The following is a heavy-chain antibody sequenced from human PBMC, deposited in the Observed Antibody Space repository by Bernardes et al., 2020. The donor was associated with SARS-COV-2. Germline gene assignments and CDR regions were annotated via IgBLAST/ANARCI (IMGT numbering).Heavy chain of an antibody. Sequence: GGSLRLSCVASGFTFSDYVMNWVRQAPGKGLEWVSGIFGSGYGTFYADSVKGRFTISRDNSKNTLYLEMNSLRAEDTAVYYCAKSTTVVRTRGDFDLWGRGTLVTVSS. D-gene: IGHD4-17*01. V-gene: IGHV3-23*01. CDR3: AKSTTVVRTRGDFDL. CDR2: IFGSGYGT. J-gene: IGHJ2*01. CDR1: GFTFSDYV.